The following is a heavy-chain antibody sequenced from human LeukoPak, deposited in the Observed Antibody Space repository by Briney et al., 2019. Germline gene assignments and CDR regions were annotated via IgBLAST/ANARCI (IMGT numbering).Heavy chain of an antibody. D-gene: IGHD2-2*01. CDR3: ARAPRVPAAIHY. V-gene: IGHV1-18*01. J-gene: IGHJ4*02. CDR2: ISAYNGNT. Sequence: ASVTVSFKASVYTFTSYGISWVRQAPGQGLEWMGWISAYNGNTNYAQKLQGRVTMTTDTSTSTAYMELRSLRSDDTAVYYCARAPRVPAAIHYWGQGTLVTVSS. CDR1: VYTFTSYG.